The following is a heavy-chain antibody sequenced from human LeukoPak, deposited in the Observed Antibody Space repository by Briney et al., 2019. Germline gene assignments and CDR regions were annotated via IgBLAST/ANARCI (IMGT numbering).Heavy chain of an antibody. Sequence: GESLKISCAASGFTFSSYAMSWVRQAPGKGLEWVSAISGSGGSTYYADSVKGRFTISRDNSKNTLYLQMNSLRAEDTAVYYCAKAQQVAMVAEYYFDYWGQGTLVTVSS. D-gene: IGHD5-18*01. CDR2: ISGSGGST. CDR3: AKAQQVAMVAEYYFDY. V-gene: IGHV3-23*01. J-gene: IGHJ4*02. CDR1: GFTFSSYA.